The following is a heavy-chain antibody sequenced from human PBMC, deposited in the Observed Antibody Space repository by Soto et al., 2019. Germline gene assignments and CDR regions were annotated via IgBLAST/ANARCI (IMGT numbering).Heavy chain of an antibody. Sequence: QLQLQESGPGLVKPSETLSLTCTVSGGSINSNNYYWSWIRQPPGKGLAWIASLYNDGSTYYSSSLKSRVTISADTSKNQFSLKLKSVTAADTAVYYCAKVVVAATRHTDFDSWGQGTLVTVSS. D-gene: IGHD2-15*01. CDR3: AKVVVAATRHTDFDS. J-gene: IGHJ4*02. V-gene: IGHV4-39*01. CDR2: LYNDGST. CDR1: GGSINSNNYY.